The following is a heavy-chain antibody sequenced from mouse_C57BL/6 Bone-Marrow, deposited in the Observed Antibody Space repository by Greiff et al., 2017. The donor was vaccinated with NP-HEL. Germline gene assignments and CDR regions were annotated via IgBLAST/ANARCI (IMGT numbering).Heavy chain of an antibody. CDR2: ISYDGSN. CDR1: GYSITSGYY. J-gene: IGHJ4*01. CDR3: ARDGYAMDY. V-gene: IGHV3-6*01. Sequence: EVQLQESGPGLVKPSQSLSLTCSVTGYSITSGYYWNWIRQFPGNKLEWMGYISYDGSNNYNPSLENRISITRDTSKNQFFLKLNSVTTEDTATYYCARDGYAMDYWGQGTSVTVSS.